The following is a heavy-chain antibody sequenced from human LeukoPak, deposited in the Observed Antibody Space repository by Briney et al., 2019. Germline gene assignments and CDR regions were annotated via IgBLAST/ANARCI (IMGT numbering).Heavy chain of an antibody. D-gene: IGHD6-19*01. J-gene: IGHJ1*01. V-gene: IGHV3-21*01. CDR2: ITSTSSYI. CDR3: ARAGSGWFEYFQH. CDR1: GFAFSSYS. Sequence: GGSLRLSCAASGFAFSSYSMDWARQAPGKGLEWVSSITSTSSYIYNADSVKGRFTISRDNAKNSLYLQMNSLRAEDTAVYYCARAGSGWFEYFQHWGQGTLVTVSS.